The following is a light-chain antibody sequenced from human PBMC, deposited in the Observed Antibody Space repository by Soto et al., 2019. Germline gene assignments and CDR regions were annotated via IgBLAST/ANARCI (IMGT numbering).Light chain of an antibody. V-gene: IGKV1-9*01. CDR3: QQRNSYPLT. CDR1: QAISSH. Sequence: DIQLTQSPSFLSASVGGRVTITCRASQAISSHLAWYQQKPGKAPNLLIYGASTLQSGVPSRFSGSGSGTQCTLTISNLQPEDFATYYCQQRNSYPLTFGPGTTVDIK. CDR2: GAS. J-gene: IGKJ3*01.